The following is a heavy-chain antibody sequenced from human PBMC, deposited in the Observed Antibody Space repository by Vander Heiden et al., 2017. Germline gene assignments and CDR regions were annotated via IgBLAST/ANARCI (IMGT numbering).Heavy chain of an antibody. Sequence: EVQLVESGGGLVQPAGSLRLSCAASGFTFSSYWRGWVRQAPGKGLEWVANIKQDGSEKYYVDSVKGRFTISRDNAKNSLYLQMNSLRAEDTAVYYCARVVAAAGTLGNWGQGTLVTVSS. CDR1: GFTFSSYW. D-gene: IGHD6-13*01. V-gene: IGHV3-7*01. CDR3: ARVVAAAGTLGN. J-gene: IGHJ4*02. CDR2: IKQDGSEK.